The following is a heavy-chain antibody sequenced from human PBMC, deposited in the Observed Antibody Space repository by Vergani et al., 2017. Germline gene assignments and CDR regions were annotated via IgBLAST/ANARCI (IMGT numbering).Heavy chain of an antibody. D-gene: IGHD3-3*01. CDR3: AGGLYYEFWRGYYYGMDV. V-gene: IGHV1-69*06. CDR2: IIPIFGTA. J-gene: IGHJ6*02. Sequence: QVQLVQSGAEVKKPGSSVKVSCKASGGTFSSYAISWVRQAPGQGLEWMGGIIPIFGTANYAQKFQGRVTITADKSTSTAYMELSSLRSEDTAVYYCAGGLYYEFWRGYYYGMDVWGQGTTVTVSS. CDR1: GGTFSSYA.